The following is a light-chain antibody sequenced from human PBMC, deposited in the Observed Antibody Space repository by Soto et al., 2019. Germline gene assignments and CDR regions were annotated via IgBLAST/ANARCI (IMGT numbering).Light chain of an antibody. CDR3: AAWDDSLNGRV. Sequence: QAVLTQTPSASGTPGQRVTISCSGSSSSVGGNTVSWYQQFPGTAPKLLIYSNNQRPSGVPDRFSGSKSGTSASLAISGLQSEDEADYYCAAWDDSLNGRVFGGGTKLTVL. V-gene: IGLV1-44*01. CDR1: SSSVGGNT. J-gene: IGLJ3*02. CDR2: SNN.